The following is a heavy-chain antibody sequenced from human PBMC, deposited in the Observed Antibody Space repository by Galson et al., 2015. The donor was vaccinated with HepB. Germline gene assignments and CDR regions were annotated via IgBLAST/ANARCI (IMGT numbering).Heavy chain of an antibody. Sequence: ETLSLTCAVYGGSFSGYYWSWIRQPPGKGLEWIGEINHSGSTNYNPSLKSRVTISVDTSKNQFSLKLSSVTAADTAVYYCARGARGYQLLPYYMDVWGKGTTVTVSS. J-gene: IGHJ6*03. CDR1: GGSFSGYY. V-gene: IGHV4-34*01. CDR2: INHSGST. CDR3: ARGARGYQLLPYYMDV. D-gene: IGHD2-2*01.